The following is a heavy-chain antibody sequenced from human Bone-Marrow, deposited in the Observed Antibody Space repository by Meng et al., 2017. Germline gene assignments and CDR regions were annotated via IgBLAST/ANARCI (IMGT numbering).Heavy chain of an antibody. D-gene: IGHD1-1*01. V-gene: IGHV3-15*01. J-gene: IGHJ4*02. CDR2: IKSKTDGETP. CDR1: GFTFSNAW. Sequence: GQLVGFGGGLVRPGGSLRLSFAASGFTFSNAWMSWVRQAPGRGLEWVARIKSKTDGETPDYAAPVKGRFTISRDDSKNTLYLQMHSLKTEDTAVYYCNWNGFGDYWGQGALVTVSS. CDR3: NWNGFGDY.